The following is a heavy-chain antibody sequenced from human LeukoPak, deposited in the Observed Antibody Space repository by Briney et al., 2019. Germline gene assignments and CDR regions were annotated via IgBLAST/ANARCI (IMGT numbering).Heavy chain of an antibody. V-gene: IGHV4-59*01. D-gene: IGHD3-22*01. CDR2: IYYSGST. J-gene: IGHJ4*02. CDR1: GGSISSYY. Sequence: SETLSLTCTVSGGSISSYYWSWIRQPPGKGLEWIGYIYYSGSTNYNPSLKSRVTISVDTSKNQFSLKLSSVTAADTAVYYCARAGSSGYHIIDYWGQGTLVTVSS. CDR3: ARAGSSGYHIIDY.